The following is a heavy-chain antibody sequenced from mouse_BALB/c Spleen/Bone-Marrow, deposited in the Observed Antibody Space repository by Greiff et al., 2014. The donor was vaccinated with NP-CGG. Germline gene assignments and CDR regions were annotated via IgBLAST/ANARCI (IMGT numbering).Heavy chain of an antibody. Sequence: EVQLEESGGGLVQPGGSRKLSCAASGFTFSSFGMHWVRQAPEKGLEWVAYISSGSSTIFYADTVKDRFTVSRDNPKNTLFLQMTSLRSEDTAMYFCTRGGNWDDFDSWGQGTTLAVSS. V-gene: IGHV5-17*02. J-gene: IGHJ2*01. D-gene: IGHD4-1*01. CDR1: GFTFSSFG. CDR3: TRGGNWDDFDS. CDR2: ISSGSSTI.